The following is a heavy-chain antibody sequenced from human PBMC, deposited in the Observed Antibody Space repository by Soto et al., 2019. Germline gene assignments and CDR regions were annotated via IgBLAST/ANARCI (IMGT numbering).Heavy chain of an antibody. CDR2: IYYSGTT. V-gene: IGHV4-31*03. Sequence: QVQLQESGPGLVKPSQTLSLTCTVSGGSINSGGYYWNWIRQHPGKGLEWIGYIYYSGTTYYTPSLKVRVTISVNTSKNQSSLTLSSVTAEDTAVYYCARSVFPWGQGTLGTVSS. CDR3: ARSVFP. CDR1: GGSINSGGYY. J-gene: IGHJ5*02.